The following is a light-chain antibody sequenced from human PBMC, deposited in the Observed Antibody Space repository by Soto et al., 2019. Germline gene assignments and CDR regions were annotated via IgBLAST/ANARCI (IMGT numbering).Light chain of an antibody. V-gene: IGKV1-6*01. Sequence: AIQITQSPSSLSASVGDRVTITCRASQGIRNDLGWYQQKPGKAPELLIYAASSLQSGVPSRFSGSGSGTDFTLTISSLQPEDFATYYCLQDYNYPRTFGQGTKVDIK. CDR1: QGIRND. CDR2: AAS. CDR3: LQDYNYPRT. J-gene: IGKJ1*01.